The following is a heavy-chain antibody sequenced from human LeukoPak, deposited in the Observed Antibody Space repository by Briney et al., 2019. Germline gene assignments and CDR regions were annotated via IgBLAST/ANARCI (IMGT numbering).Heavy chain of an antibody. Sequence: GESLKISCKVSGYSFTSYWIGWVRQMPGKGLDWMGIIYPGDSDSRYSPSFQGQVTLSADRSISTAYLQWSSLKASDTAIYFCVRHLRTRGSNAVFDYWGQGTLVTVSA. CDR2: IYPGDSDS. J-gene: IGHJ4*02. V-gene: IGHV5-51*01. CDR1: GYSFTSYW. CDR3: VRHLRTRGSNAVFDY. D-gene: IGHD4-17*01.